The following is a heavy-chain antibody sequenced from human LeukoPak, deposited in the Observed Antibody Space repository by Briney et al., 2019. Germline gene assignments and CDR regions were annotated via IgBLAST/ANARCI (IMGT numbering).Heavy chain of an antibody. V-gene: IGHV3-48*04. J-gene: IGHJ6*02. CDR3: ARAPSFYYGMDV. Sequence: PGGSLRLSCAASGFTFSSYSMNWVRQAPGKGLEWVSYFSTRSSTISYADSVKGRFTISRDNAKNSLYLQMNSLRAEDTAVYFCARAPSFYYGMDVWGQGTTVTVSS. CDR2: FSTRSSTI. CDR1: GFTFSSYS.